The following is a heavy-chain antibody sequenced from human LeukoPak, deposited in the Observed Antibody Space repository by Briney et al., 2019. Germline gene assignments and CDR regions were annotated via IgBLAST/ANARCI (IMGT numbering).Heavy chain of an antibody. V-gene: IGHV3-21*01. CDR3: ARVKVVPAAEYYYYYGMDV. J-gene: IGHJ6*02. D-gene: IGHD2-2*01. CDR2: ISSSSSYI. CDR1: GFTFSSYS. Sequence: PGGSLRLSSAASGFTFSSYSMNWVRQAPGKGLEWVSSISSSSSYIYYADSVKGRFTISRDNAKNSLYLQMNSLRAEDTAVYYCARVKVVPAAEYYYYYGMDVWGQGTTVTVSS.